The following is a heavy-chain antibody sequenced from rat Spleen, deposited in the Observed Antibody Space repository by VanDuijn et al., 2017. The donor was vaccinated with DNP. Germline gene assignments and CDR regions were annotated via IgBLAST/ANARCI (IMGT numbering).Heavy chain of an antibody. J-gene: IGHJ3*01. CDR3: ALYGYGLAY. D-gene: IGHD1-4*01. CDR1: GFSLSTSGVC. Sequence: QVTLKESGPGILQPSQTLSLTCSFSGFSLSTSGVCVGWIRQSSGKGLEWLANIWWNDDKYYNPSLKNRLTISKDTSNNQAFLKITNVDTADTATYYCALYGYGLAYWGQGTLVTVSS. V-gene: IGHV8-28*01. CDR2: IWWNDDK.